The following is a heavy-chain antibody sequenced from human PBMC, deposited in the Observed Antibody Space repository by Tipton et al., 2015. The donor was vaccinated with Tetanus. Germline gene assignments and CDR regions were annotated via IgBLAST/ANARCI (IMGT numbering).Heavy chain of an antibody. D-gene: IGHD3-10*01. CDR3: ASHYGSGSDDAFDI. Sequence: TLSLTCAVYGGSFSGYYWSWIRQPAGKGLEWIGRIYTSGSTNYNPSLKSRVTMSVDTSKNQFSLKLSSVTAADRAVYYCASHYGSGSDDAFDIWGQGTMVTVSS. CDR1: GGSFSGYY. J-gene: IGHJ3*02. CDR2: IYTSGST. V-gene: IGHV4-59*10.